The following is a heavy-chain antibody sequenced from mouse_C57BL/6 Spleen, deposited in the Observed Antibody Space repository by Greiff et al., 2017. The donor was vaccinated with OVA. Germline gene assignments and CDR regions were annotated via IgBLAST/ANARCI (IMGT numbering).Heavy chain of an antibody. CDR3: ARSGSNYAWNYEV. CDR2: IDPGSGST. V-gene: IGHV1-55*01. D-gene: IGHD2-5*01. J-gene: IGHJ1*03. Sequence: QVQLQQSGAELVKPGASVKMSCKASGYTFTSYWITWVKQRPGQGLEWIGDIDPGSGSTNYNEKFKSKATLTVDTSSSTAYMQLSSLTSKDSAVYYCARSGSNYAWNYEVWGTGATVTVAS. CDR1: GYTFTSYW.